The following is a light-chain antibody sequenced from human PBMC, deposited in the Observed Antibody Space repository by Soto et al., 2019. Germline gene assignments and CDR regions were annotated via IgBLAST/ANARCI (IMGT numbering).Light chain of an antibody. J-gene: IGKJ4*01. Sequence: EIVLTQSPDTLSLSPGDRATLSCRASQGVSNLLAWYQQRPGQAPRLLIYDASKRATGVPARFSGSGSGTDFTLTIRSLEPEDCAVYYCQQRHDWPPALTFGGGTKVDI. V-gene: IGKV3-11*01. CDR2: DAS. CDR1: QGVSNL. CDR3: QQRHDWPPALT.